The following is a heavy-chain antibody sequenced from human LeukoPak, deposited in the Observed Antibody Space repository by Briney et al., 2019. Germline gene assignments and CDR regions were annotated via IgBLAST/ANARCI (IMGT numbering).Heavy chain of an antibody. CDR1: GYTFTSYY. CDR3: ARDHGSGSYFSHCDY. V-gene: IGHV1-46*01. CDR2: INPSGGST. Sequence: ASVKVSCKASGYTFTSYYMHWVRQAPGQGLEWMGIINPSGGSTSYAQKFQGRVTMTRDTSTSTVYMELSSLRSEDTAVYYCARDHGSGSYFSHCDYWGQGTLVTVSS. D-gene: IGHD3-10*01. J-gene: IGHJ4*02.